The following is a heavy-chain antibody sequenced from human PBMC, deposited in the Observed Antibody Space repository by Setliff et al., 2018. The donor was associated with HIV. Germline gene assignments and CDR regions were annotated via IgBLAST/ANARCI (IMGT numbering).Heavy chain of an antibody. V-gene: IGHV4-59*01. CDR3: ARGHLGSYFPNYYYYDACDI. J-gene: IGHJ3*02. CDR1: GGSISSYY. Sequence: PSETLSLTCTVSGGSISSYYWSWIRQPPGKGLEWIGYIYYSGSTNYNPSLKSRVTISVDTSKNQFSLKLSSVTAADTAVYYCARGHLGSYFPNYYYYDACDIWGQGTMVTVSS. CDR2: IYYSGST. D-gene: IGHD1-26*01.